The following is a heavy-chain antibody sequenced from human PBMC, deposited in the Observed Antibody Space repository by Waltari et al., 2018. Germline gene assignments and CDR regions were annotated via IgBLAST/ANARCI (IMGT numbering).Heavy chain of an antibody. J-gene: IGHJ4*02. CDR1: GYTFTSYA. D-gene: IGHD6-6*01. V-gene: IGHV1-3*01. Sequence: QVQLVQSGAEVKKPGASVKVSCKASGYTFTSYAMHWVRQAPGQRLEWMGWINAGNGNTKDSQKFQGRVTMTRYTSASTAYMELSSLRSEDTAVYYCARGYSSSSHWGQGTLVTVSS. CDR2: INAGNGNT. CDR3: ARGYSSSSH.